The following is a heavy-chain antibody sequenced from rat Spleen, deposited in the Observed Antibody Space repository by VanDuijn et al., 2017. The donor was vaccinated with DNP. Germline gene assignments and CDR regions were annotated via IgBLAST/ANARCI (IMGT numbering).Heavy chain of an antibody. J-gene: IGHJ2*01. Sequence: EVQLVESGGGLVQPGNSLKLSCAASGFTFSDYAMAWVRQAPKKGLEWVATISTSGSRTYYPDSVKGRFTISRDNAKSSLYLQMNSLKSEDTATYYCARRATVWGQGVMVTVSS. CDR1: GFTFSDYA. V-gene: IGHV5S23*01. CDR2: ISTSGSRT. D-gene: IGHD1-11*01. CDR3: ARRATV.